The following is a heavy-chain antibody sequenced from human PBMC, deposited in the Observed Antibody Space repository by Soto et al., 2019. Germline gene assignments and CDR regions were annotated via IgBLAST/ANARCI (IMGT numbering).Heavy chain of an antibody. Sequence: QVQLVQSGAEVKKPGSSVKVSCKASGGTFSSYAISWVRQAPGQGLEWMGGIIPIFGTANYAQKFQGRVTITADESTSTAYMELGSLRSEDTAVYYCARVRRAAGVYYYYGMDVWGQGTTVTVSS. CDR1: GGTFSSYA. J-gene: IGHJ6*02. V-gene: IGHV1-69*01. CDR3: ARVRRAAGVYYYYGMDV. CDR2: IIPIFGTA. D-gene: IGHD6-13*01.